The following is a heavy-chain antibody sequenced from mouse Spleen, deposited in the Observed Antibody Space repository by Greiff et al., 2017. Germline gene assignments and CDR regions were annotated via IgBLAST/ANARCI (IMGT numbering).Heavy chain of an antibody. CDR3: AREKLRRGEYYYAMDY. D-gene: IGHD2-12*01. CDR1: GYTFTSYW. J-gene: IGHJ4*01. V-gene: IGHV1-53*01. CDR2: INPSNGGT. Sequence: QVQLQQPGTELVKPGASVKLSCKASGYTFTSYWMHWVKQRPGQGLEWIGNINPSNGGTNYNEKFKSKATLTVDKSSSTAYMQLSSLTSEDSAVYYCAREKLRRGEYYYAMDYWGQGTSVTVSS.